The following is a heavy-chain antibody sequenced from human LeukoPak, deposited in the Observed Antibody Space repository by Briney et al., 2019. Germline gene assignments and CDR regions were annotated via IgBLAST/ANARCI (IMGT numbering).Heavy chain of an antibody. CDR2: INHSGST. CDR3: ARVVRGYSYGSWYFDY. D-gene: IGHD5-18*01. J-gene: IGHJ4*02. V-gene: IGHV4-34*01. CDR1: GGSFSGYY. Sequence: SETLSLTCAVSGGSFSGYYWSWIRQPPGKGLEWIGEINHSGSTNYDPSLTRRVTISVDTSKNQFSLKLSSVTAADTAVYYCARVVRGYSYGSWYFDYWGQGTPVTVSA.